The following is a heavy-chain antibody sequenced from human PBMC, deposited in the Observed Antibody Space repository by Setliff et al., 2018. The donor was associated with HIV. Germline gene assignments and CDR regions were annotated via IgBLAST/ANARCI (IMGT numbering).Heavy chain of an antibody. CDR3: ARVLEQVVSDY. V-gene: IGHV4-4*02. D-gene: IGHD6-6*01. Sequence: SETLSLTCAVSGGSISSSNWWSWVRQPPGKGLEWIGEIYHTGSTNYNPSLKSRVTISVDTSKNQFSLKLSSVNAADTAVYYCARVLEQVVSDYWGQGTLVTVSS. CDR2: IYHTGST. CDR1: GGSISSSNW. J-gene: IGHJ4*02.